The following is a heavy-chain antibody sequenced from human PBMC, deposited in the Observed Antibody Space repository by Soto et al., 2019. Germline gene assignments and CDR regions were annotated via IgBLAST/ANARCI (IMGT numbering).Heavy chain of an antibody. CDR1: GDSFSSNSAA. CDR3: ARRPGSSKWYGLRFDP. Sequence: SQTLSLTCAISGDSFSSNSAAWNWIRQSPSMCLEWLGRTYYRSKWYNDYAVSVKSRITINPDTSKNQFSLQLHSVTPEDTAASYCARRPGSSKWYGLRFDPWGQGTLVTVS. J-gene: IGHJ5*02. V-gene: IGHV6-1*01. CDR2: TYYRSKWYN. D-gene: IGHD6-13*01.